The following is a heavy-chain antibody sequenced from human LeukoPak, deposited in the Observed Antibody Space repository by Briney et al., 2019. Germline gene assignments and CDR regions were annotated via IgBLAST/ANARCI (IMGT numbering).Heavy chain of an antibody. J-gene: IGHJ4*02. Sequence: PGGSLRLSCAASGFTFSSYAMSWVRQAPGKGLEWVSAISGSGGSTYYADSVKGRFTTSRDNSKNTLYLQMNSLRAEDTAVYYCAKHGPDYDFWSGLDYWGQGTLVTVSS. D-gene: IGHD3-3*01. V-gene: IGHV3-23*01. CDR3: AKHGPDYDFWSGLDY. CDR2: ISGSGGST. CDR1: GFTFSSYA.